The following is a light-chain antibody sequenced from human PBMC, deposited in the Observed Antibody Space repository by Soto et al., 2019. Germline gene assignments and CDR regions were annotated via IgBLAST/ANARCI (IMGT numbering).Light chain of an antibody. J-gene: IGKJ2*01. Sequence: EIVWTQSPATLSLSPGERATLSCRASQSVSSYLAWYQQKPGQAPRLLIYDASNRATGIPARFSGSGSGTDFTLTISSLEPEDFAVYYCQQRSNWPRTFGQGTKREI. CDR3: QQRSNWPRT. CDR2: DAS. CDR1: QSVSSY. V-gene: IGKV3-11*01.